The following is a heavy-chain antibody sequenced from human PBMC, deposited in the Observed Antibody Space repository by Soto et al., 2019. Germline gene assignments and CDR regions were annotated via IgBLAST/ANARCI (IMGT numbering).Heavy chain of an antibody. CDR3: ARRGRGMTTVTTFDY. CDR1: GGSISSSSYY. Sequence: PSETLSLTCTVSGGSISSSSYYWGWIRQPPGKGLEWIGSIYYSGSTYYNPSLKSRVTISVDTSKNQFSLKLSSVTAADTAVYYCARRGRGMTTVTTFDYWGQGTLVTVS. J-gene: IGHJ4*02. CDR2: IYYSGST. D-gene: IGHD4-17*01. V-gene: IGHV4-39*01.